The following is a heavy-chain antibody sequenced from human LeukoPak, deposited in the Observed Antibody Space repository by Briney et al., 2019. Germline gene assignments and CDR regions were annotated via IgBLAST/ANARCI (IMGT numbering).Heavy chain of an antibody. D-gene: IGHD3-3*01. CDR1: GDSVSSSSYY. CDR2: IYYSGST. CDR3: ARVTTIFGVVTDY. V-gene: IGHV4-39*07. Sequence: SETLSLTCTVSGDSVSSSSYYWGWIRQPPGKGLEWIGSIYYSGSTYYNPSLKSRVTISVDTSKNQFSLKLSSVTAADTAVYYCARVTTIFGVVTDYWGQGTLVTVSS. J-gene: IGHJ4*02.